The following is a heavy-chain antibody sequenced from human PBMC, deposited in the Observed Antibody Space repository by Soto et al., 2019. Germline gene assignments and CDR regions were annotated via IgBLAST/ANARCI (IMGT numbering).Heavy chain of an antibody. Sequence: ASVKVSCKASGYTFTDNYIHWVRQAPGQGLEWMGWINPKSGGTHYAQKFQGRVTVTRDTSISTAHMELIRLRSDDTAVYYCAKVTKQQWVLNWFDSWGQGTLVTVSS. CDR3: AKVTKQQWVLNWFDS. D-gene: IGHD6-13*01. J-gene: IGHJ5*01. CDR2: INPKSGGT. CDR1: GYTFTDNY. V-gene: IGHV1-2*02.